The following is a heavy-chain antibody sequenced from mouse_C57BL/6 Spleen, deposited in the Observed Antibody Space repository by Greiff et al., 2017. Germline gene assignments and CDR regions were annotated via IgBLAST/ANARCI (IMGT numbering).Heavy chain of an antibody. D-gene: IGHD1-1*02. CDR2: IDPSDSYT. V-gene: IGHV1-69*01. J-gene: IGHJ2*01. CDR1: GYTFTSYW. CDR3: ARWGSLDY. Sequence: QVHVKQPGAELVMPGASVKLSCKASGYTFTSYWMHWVKQRPGQGLEWIGEIDPSDSYTNYNQKFKGKSTLTVDKSSSTAYMQLSSLTSEDSAVYYCARWGSLDYWGQGTTLTVSS.